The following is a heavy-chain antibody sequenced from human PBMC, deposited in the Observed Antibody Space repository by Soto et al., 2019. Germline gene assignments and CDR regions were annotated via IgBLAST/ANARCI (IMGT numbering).Heavy chain of an antibody. CDR1: GGFISSSSYY. CDR3: ASLDHYDISGIMGPDY. CDR2: IYYSGST. J-gene: IGHJ4*02. Sequence: SETLSLTCSVSGGFISSSSYYWGWIRQPPGKGLEWIGSIYYSGSTYYNPSLKTRVTISADTSKNRFSLKLNSVTASDTAVYYCASLDHYDISGIMGPDYWGQGTLVT. D-gene: IGHD3-22*01. V-gene: IGHV4-39*01.